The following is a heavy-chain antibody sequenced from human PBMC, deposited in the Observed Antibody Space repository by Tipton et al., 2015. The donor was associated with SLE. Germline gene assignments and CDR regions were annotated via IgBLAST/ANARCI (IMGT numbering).Heavy chain of an antibody. V-gene: IGHV4-4*02. CDR2: IYHSGST. Sequence: TLSLTCAVSGGSISSSNWWSWVRQPPGKGLEWIGEIYHSGSTNYNPSLKSRVTISVDKSKNHFSLNLNSVTAADTAVYYCARSITGTTAFFDSWGQGTLVTVSS. CDR3: ARSITGTTAFFDS. D-gene: IGHD1-7*01. CDR1: GGSISSSNW. J-gene: IGHJ4*02.